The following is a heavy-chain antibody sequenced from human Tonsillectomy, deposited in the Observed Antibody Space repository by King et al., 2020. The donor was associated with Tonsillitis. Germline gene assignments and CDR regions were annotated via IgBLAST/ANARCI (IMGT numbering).Heavy chain of an antibody. CDR2: IKSKTNGGTT. D-gene: IGHD5-18*01. CDR1: GFTFSNAW. Sequence: VQLVESGGGLVKPGGSLRLSCAASGFTFSNAWMNWVRQAPGKGLEWVGRIKSKTNGGTTDHAAPMKGRFTISRDDSKNTLYLQMNSLKTEDTAVYYCAGDTAMAVGAFDIWGQGTMVTVSS. J-gene: IGHJ3*02. V-gene: IGHV3-15*07. CDR3: AGDTAMAVGAFDI.